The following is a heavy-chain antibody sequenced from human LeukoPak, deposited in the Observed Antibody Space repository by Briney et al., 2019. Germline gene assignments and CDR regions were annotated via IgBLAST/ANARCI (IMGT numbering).Heavy chain of an antibody. CDR1: GGSIISSNW. J-gene: IGHJ4*02. D-gene: IGHD3-16*01. V-gene: IGHV4-4*02. CDR3: ASGGDLTPLDY. Sequence: SGTLSLTCGVSGGSIISSNWWSWVRPPPGKGLEWIGEIYHSGSTNYNPSLKSRVTISVDKSKSQFSLKLSSVTAADTAVYYCASGGDLTPLDYWGQGTLVTVSS. CDR2: IYHSGST.